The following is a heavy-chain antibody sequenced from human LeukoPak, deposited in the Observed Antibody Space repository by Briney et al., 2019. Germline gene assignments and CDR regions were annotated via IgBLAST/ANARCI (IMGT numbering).Heavy chain of an antibody. Sequence: SETLSLACTVSGGSTGSSSYYWAWIRQPPGKGLEWIGTIFRNGSRYYNPSLQSRVTLSVDTSQNHFSLKLTAVTAADTAVYYCASQKEYYYDSSCSDAFNIWGRGTMVTVSS. CDR1: GGSTGSSSYY. J-gene: IGHJ3*02. CDR2: IFRNGSR. D-gene: IGHD3-22*01. V-gene: IGHV4-39*01. CDR3: ASQKEYYYDSSCSDAFNI.